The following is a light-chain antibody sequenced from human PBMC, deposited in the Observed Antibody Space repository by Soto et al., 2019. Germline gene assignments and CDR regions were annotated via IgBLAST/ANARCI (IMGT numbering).Light chain of an antibody. CDR3: QQYYSTPRT. CDR2: WAS. CDR1: QSALYSSNNKNY. V-gene: IGKV4-1*01. Sequence: DIVMTQSPESLAVSLGERATNNCKSSQSALYSSNNKNYLAWYQQKPGQPPKLLIYWASTRESGVPDRFSGSGSGTDFTLTISSLQAEDVAVYYCQQYYSTPRTFGQGTKVEIK. J-gene: IGKJ1*01.